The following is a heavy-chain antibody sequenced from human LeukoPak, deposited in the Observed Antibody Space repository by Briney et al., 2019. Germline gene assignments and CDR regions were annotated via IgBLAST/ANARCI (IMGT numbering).Heavy chain of an antibody. V-gene: IGHV4-39*07. CDR1: GGSISSSSYY. CDR3: ARNPISRDYYYGMDV. J-gene: IGHJ6*02. CDR2: IYYSGST. D-gene: IGHD2-2*01. Sequence: PSETLSLTCTVSGGSISSSSYYWGWIRQPPGKGLEWIGSIYYSGSTYYNPSLKSRVTISVDTSKNQFSLKLSSVTAADTAVYYCARNPISRDYYYGMDVWGQGTTVTVSS.